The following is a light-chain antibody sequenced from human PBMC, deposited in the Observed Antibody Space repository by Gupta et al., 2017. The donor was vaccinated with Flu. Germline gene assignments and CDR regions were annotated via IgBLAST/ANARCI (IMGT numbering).Light chain of an antibody. V-gene: IGLV2-11*01. CDR1: NSDIGGYNY. J-gene: IGLJ2*01. CDR2: DVT. CDR3: CADAGSSTLI. Sequence: QSALTQPRSVSGSPGQSVTISCTGSNSDIGGYNYVSWYQHYPGKAPKLLIYDVTARPSGVPDRFSGSKSDNTASLTISGGQDEDEADYYCCADAGSSTLIFGGGTKLTVL.